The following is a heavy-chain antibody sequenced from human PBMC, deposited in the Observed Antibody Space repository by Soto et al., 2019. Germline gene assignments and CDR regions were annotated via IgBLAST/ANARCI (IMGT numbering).Heavy chain of an antibody. J-gene: IGHJ2*01. CDR3: ARFNWYFDL. CDR1: GGSISSYY. CDR2: IYYRGST. Sequence: QVQLQESGPGLVKPSETLSLTCTVSGGSISSYYWRWIRQPPGKGLEWIGYIYYRGSTNYNPSLKSRVTRSVDTSKNQFSLTLSSVTAADTAMYYCARFNWYFDLWGRGTLVTVSS. V-gene: IGHV4-59*01.